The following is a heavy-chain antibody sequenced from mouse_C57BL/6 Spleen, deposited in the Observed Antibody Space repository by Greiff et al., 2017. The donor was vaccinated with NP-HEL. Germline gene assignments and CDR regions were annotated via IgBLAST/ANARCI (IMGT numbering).Heavy chain of an antibody. D-gene: IGHD1-1*01. CDR2: IDPSDSYT. V-gene: IGHV1-69*01. J-gene: IGHJ2*01. CDR3: ARSPKDYYGSSPFDY. CDR1: GYTFTSYW. Sequence: QVQLQQPGAELVMPGASVKLSCKASGYTFTSYWMHWVKQRPGQGLEWIGEIDPSDSYTNYNQKFKGKSTLTVDKSSSTAYMQLSSLTSEDSAVYYCARSPKDYYGSSPFDYLGQGTTLTVSS.